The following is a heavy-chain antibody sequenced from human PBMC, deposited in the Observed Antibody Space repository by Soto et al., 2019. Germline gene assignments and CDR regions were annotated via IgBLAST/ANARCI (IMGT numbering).Heavy chain of an antibody. V-gene: IGHV1-18*01. CDR1: GYTFTSYG. CDR2: ISAYNGNT. J-gene: IGHJ4*02. CDR3: ARDQFDSYGPKGGLDY. Sequence: QVQLVQSGAEVKKPGASVKVSCKASGYTFTSYGISWVRQAPGQGLEWMGWISAYNGNTNYAQKLQGRVTMTTDTSTSTAYMEMRSLRSEDTDVYYCARDQFDSYGPKGGLDYWGQGTLVTVSS. D-gene: IGHD5-18*01.